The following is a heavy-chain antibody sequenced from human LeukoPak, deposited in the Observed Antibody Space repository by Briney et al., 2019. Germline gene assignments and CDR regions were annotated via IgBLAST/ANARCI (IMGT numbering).Heavy chain of an antibody. CDR3: ARDSAMATYYGVDV. V-gene: IGHV3-48*01. CDR2: FCASSSSI. D-gene: IGHD2-8*01. Sequence: GGSLRLSCAASGFTFSSYSMNGVRQAPGKGLEWVSFFCASSSSILYADSVKGRFTIPRDNTQNPPYLQMNSLRAEDTAVYYCARDSAMATYYGVDVWGQGTTVTVS. J-gene: IGHJ6*02. CDR1: GFTFSSYS.